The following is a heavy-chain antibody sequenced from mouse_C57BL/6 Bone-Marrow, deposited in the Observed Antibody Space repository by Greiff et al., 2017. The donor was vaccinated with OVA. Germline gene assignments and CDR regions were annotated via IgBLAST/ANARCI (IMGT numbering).Heavy chain of an antibody. CDR1: GYTFTDYA. D-gene: IGHD4-1*01. Sequence: QVQLQQSGPELVRPGVSVKISCKGSGYTFTDYAMHWVKQSHAKSLEWIGVISTYYGDASYNQKFKDKATMTVDKSSSTAYMELDRLTSEDSAVYYRARSPREGGSRTGPFAYWGQGTLVTVSA. V-gene: IGHV1-67*01. J-gene: IGHJ3*01. CDR3: ARSPREGGSRTGPFAY. CDR2: ISTYYGDA.